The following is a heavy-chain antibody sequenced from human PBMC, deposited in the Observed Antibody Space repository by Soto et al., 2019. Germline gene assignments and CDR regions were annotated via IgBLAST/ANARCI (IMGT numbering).Heavy chain of an antibody. J-gene: IGHJ4*02. D-gene: IGHD6-19*01. CDR3: ALPKNTLGWYNF. CDR1: GYTFTNYH. Sequence: QVQVVQSGAEVKKPGASVKVSCKTSGYTFTNYHVHWVRQAPGQGLEWIGAINPNGGSTTYAQHIQGRVTMTRDSSTSTVYMEMGSLRSDDSAVYYCALPKNTLGWYNFWGQGTLVTVS. V-gene: IGHV1-46*01. CDR2: INPNGGST.